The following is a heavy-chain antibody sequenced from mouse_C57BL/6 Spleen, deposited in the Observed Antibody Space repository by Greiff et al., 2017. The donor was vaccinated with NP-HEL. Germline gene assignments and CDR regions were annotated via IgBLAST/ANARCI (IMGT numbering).Heavy chain of an antibody. CDR1: GYTFTSYW. J-gene: IGHJ1*03. CDR3: ARWPHGSSYRYFDV. V-gene: IGHV1-53*01. D-gene: IGHD1-1*01. Sequence: QVQLQQPGTELVKPGASVKLSCKASGYTFTSYWMHWVKQRPGQGLEWIGNINPSNGGTNYNEKFKSKATLTVDKSSSTAYMQLSSLTSEDSAVYYCARWPHGSSYRYFDVWGTGTTVTVSS. CDR2: INPSNGGT.